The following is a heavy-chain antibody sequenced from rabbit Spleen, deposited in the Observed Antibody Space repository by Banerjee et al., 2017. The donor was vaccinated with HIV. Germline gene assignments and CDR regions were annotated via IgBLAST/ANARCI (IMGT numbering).Heavy chain of an antibody. CDR2: IYAGSSGST. D-gene: IGHD8-1*01. CDR1: GFDFSNYG. CDR3: ARDAGTSFSTYGMDL. Sequence: QEQVKETGGGLVQPGGSLKLSCKASGFDFSNYGVTWVRQAPGKGLEWIACIYAGSSGSTYYASWAKGRFTISKTSSTTVTLQMTSLTAADTATYFCARDAGTSFSTYGMDLRGQGTLVTVS. V-gene: IGHV1S45*01. J-gene: IGHJ6*01.